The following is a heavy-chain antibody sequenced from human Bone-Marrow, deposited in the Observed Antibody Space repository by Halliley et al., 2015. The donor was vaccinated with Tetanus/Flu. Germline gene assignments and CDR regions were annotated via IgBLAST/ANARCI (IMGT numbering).Heavy chain of an antibody. V-gene: IGHV1-18*01. J-gene: IGHJ4*02. CDR3: ARDLGDGIYTGGLDY. Sequence: WSSAYNGNTNYAKKFHGRVTVTTASSTSTTYMELRSLTPDDTAVYYCARDLGDGIYTGGLDYWGQGTLITVSS. D-gene: IGHD3-10*01. CDR2: SSAYNGNT.